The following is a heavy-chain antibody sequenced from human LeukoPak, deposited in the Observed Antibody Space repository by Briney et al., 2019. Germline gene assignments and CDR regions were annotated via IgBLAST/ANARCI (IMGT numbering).Heavy chain of an antibody. CDR3: AKDLSKVGATHYYYGMDV. J-gene: IGHJ6*02. CDR1: GFTFSSYG. V-gene: IGHV3-33*06. D-gene: IGHD1-26*01. Sequence: GGSLRLSCAASGFTFSSYGMHWVRQAPGKGLEWVAVIWYDGSNKYYADSVKGRFTISRDNSKNTLYLQMNSLRAEDTAVYYCAKDLSKVGATHYYYGMDVWGQGTTVTVSS. CDR2: IWYDGSNK.